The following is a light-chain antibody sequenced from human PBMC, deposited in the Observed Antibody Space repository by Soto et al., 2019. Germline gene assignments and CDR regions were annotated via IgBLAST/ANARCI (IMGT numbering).Light chain of an antibody. Sequence: QPVLTQSPSASAAPGASVKLTCTLSSGHSSYAIAWHQQQPEKGPRYLMKVTSDGSHIKGDGIPDRFSGSSSGAERYLTISSLQSEDEGDYYCQTWGTGIRVFGGGTKVTVL. CDR3: QTWGTGIRV. J-gene: IGLJ2*01. V-gene: IGLV4-69*01. CDR2: VTSDGSH. CDR1: SGHSSYA.